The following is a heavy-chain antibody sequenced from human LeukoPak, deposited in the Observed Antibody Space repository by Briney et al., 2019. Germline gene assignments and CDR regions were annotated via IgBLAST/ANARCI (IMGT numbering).Heavy chain of an antibody. CDR3: ASNYYDSSGSWDY. CDR2: MSYDGSNK. Sequence: HPGRSLRLSCAASGFTFSSYAMHWVRQAPGKGLEWVAVMSYDGSNKYYADSVKGRFTISRDNSKNTLYLQMNSLRAEDTAVYYCASNYYDSSGSWDYWGQGTLVTVSS. J-gene: IGHJ4*02. CDR1: GFTFSSYA. D-gene: IGHD3-22*01. V-gene: IGHV3-30-3*01.